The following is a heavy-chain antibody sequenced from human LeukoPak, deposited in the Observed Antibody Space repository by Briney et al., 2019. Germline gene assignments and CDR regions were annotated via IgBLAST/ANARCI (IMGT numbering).Heavy chain of an antibody. CDR1: GGSISSYY. V-gene: IGHV4-4*07. CDR3: ARESTRVTIFGVVIINDAFDI. J-gene: IGHJ3*02. D-gene: IGHD3-3*01. Sequence: SETLSLTCTVSGGSISSYYWSRIRQPAGRGLEWIGRIYTSGSTNYNPSLKSRVTMSVDTSKNQFSLKLSSVTAADTAVYYCARESTRVTIFGVVIINDAFDIWGQGTMVTVSS. CDR2: IYTSGST.